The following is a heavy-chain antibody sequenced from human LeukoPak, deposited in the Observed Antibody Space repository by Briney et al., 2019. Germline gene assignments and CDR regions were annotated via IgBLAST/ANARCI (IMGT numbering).Heavy chain of an antibody. V-gene: IGHV3-53*01. J-gene: IGHJ3*02. CDR1: GLTFSNAW. Sequence: PGGSLRLSCAVSGLTFSNAWMSWVRQAPGKGLEWVSVIYSGGSTYYADSVKGRFTISRDNSKNTLYLQMNSLRAEDTAVYYCATYGSGSYQYKGAFDIWGQGTMVTVSS. D-gene: IGHD3-10*01. CDR2: IYSGGST. CDR3: ATYGSGSYQYKGAFDI.